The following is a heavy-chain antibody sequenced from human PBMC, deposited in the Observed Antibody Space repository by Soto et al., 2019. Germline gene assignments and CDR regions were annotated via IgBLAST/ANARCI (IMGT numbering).Heavy chain of an antibody. J-gene: IGHJ6*03. CDR3: ARGGISHWAYFYYMDV. CDR2: INHLGSI. D-gene: IGHD2-21*01. Sequence: SETHSLTSIFSGLSLIDYFWSWIRQPTGMALEWIGEINHLGSINYNPSLKSRVTMSVDTSKNQFSLTLNSVTAADTATYYCARGGISHWAYFYYMDVWDRGTTVTVSS. CDR1: GLSLIDYF. V-gene: IGHV4-34*01.